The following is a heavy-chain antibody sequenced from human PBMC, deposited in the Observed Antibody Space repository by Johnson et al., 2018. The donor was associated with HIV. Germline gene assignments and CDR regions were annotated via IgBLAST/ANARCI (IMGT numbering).Heavy chain of an antibody. Sequence: QMQLVESGGGLVKPGGSLRLSCAASGFTFSDYYMSWIRQAPGKGLEWVSYISSSGSTIYYADSVKGRFTISRDNSKNTLFLQMNGLRPEDTAVYYCARGQGFWAFDIWGQGTMVTVSS. D-gene: IGHD3-3*01. CDR1: GFTFSDYY. CDR2: ISSSGSTI. V-gene: IGHV3-11*04. CDR3: ARGQGFWAFDI. J-gene: IGHJ3*02.